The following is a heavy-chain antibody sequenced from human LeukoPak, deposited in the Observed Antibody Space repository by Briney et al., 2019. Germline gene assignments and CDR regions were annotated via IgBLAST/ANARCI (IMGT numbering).Heavy chain of an antibody. CDR1: GGSISSPSYS. D-gene: IGHD2-8*02. Sequence: SETLSLTCTVSGGSISSPSYSWGWIRQPPGRGLEWIGSFYYSDTTYYNPSFKSRVTISVDASKNQFSLKLSSVTAADTAVYYCARHTYWGYQVSWGQGSLVIVSS. J-gene: IGHJ5*02. CDR3: ARHTYWGYQVS. CDR2: FYYSDTT. V-gene: IGHV4-39*01.